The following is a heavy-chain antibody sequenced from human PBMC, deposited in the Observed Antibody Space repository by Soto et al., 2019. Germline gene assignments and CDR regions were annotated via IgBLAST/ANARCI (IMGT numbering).Heavy chain of an antibody. CDR3: ARGLITGSHYSGGWYGPFDY. CDR1: GESFSGYI. J-gene: IGHJ4*02. D-gene: IGHD6-19*01. Sequence: PSETLSLTCAVYGESFSGYIWTWIRQTPGKGLQWIGQINHSGSASYNPPLKSRVTISVHTSNSQFSLELSSVTAADTAVYYCARGLITGSHYSGGWYGPFDYWGQGTLVTVSS. V-gene: IGHV4-34*01. CDR2: INHSGSA.